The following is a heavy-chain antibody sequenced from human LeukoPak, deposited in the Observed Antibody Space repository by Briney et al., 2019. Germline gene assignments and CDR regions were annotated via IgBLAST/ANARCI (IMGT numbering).Heavy chain of an antibody. D-gene: IGHD2-15*01. Sequence: SQTLSLTCTVSGGSISSSSYYWGWIRQPPGKGLEWIGSIYYSGSTYYNPSLKSRVTISVDTSKNQFSLKLSSVTAADTAVYYCARYCSGGSCYDYFDYWGQGTLVTVSS. CDR2: IYYSGST. V-gene: IGHV4-39*07. CDR3: ARYCSGGSCYDYFDY. CDR1: GGSISSSSYY. J-gene: IGHJ4*02.